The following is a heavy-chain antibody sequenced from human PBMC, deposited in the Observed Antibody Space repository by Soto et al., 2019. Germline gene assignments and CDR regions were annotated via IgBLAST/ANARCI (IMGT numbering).Heavy chain of an antibody. J-gene: IGHJ4*02. CDR2: ISAYNGNT. CDR3: ARGTTVETGNY. CDR1: GYTFTSYG. Sequence: QVQLVQSGAEVKKPGASVKVSCKASGYTFTSYGFSWVRQAPGQGLEWMGWISAYNGNTNYAQKLQGRATMTTDTSPSTAHIELGTLRSDDTAGYYCARGTTVETGNYWGQGTLVTVSS. V-gene: IGHV1-18*01. D-gene: IGHD4-17*01.